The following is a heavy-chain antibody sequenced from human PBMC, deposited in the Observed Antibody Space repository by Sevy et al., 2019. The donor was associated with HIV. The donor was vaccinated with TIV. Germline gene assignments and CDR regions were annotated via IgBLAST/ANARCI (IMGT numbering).Heavy chain of an antibody. Sequence: SETLSLTCTVSGGSISRSYWSWIRQPPGKGLEWIADIYSTGSTNYNPSLKNRVIMSIDTSKNQFSLKLTSVTAADTATYYCARDRVQAAGHFDYWGQGTLVTVSS. CDR1: GGSISRSY. CDR3: ARDRVQAAGHFDY. J-gene: IGHJ4*02. CDR2: IYSTGST. D-gene: IGHD6-13*01. V-gene: IGHV4-59*01.